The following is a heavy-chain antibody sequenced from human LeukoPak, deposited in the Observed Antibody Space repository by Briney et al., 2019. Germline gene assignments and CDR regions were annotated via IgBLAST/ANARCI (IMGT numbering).Heavy chain of an antibody. CDR1: GFTFSSYA. CDR2: ISGSGGTT. Sequence: GGSLRLSCAASGFTFSSYAMSWVRQAPGKGLEWVSAISGSGGTTYYADSVKGRFTISRDNAKNSLYLQMNSLRAEDTAVYFCARAKRPAMEWLPLYWGQGTLVTVSS. V-gene: IGHV3-23*01. D-gene: IGHD3-3*01. J-gene: IGHJ4*02. CDR3: ARAKRPAMEWLPLY.